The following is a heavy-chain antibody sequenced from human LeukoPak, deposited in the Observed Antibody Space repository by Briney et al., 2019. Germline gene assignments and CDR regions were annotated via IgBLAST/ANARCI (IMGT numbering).Heavy chain of an antibody. Sequence: SVKVSCKASGGTFSSYAISWVRQAPGQGLEWMGGIIPMFGSANYTQKFQDRVTITADESTSTAYMELSSLRSEDTAVYFCAREVHGYNRKDMLSETNSYYYMDVWGKGTSVTVSS. CDR3: AREVHGYNRKDMLSETNSYYYMDV. V-gene: IGHV1-69*13. CDR2: IIPMFGSA. D-gene: IGHD1-20*01. J-gene: IGHJ6*03. CDR1: GGTFSSYA.